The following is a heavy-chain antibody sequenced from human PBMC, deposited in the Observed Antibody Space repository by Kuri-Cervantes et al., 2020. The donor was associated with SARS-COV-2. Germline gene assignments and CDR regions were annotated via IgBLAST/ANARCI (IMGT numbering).Heavy chain of an antibody. D-gene: IGHD1-26*01. CDR1: GGSFSGYY. V-gene: IGHV4-59*01. CDR3: ARDNVLFSGSGFDS. Sequence: SETLSLTCAVYGGSFSGYYWSWIRQPPGKELEWIGYFYSTGVTNYDPSLKTRVTISTDRSKNQLSLKLTSVTAADTAVYYCARDNVLFSGSGFDSWGQGALVTVSS. CDR2: FYSTGVT. J-gene: IGHJ4*02.